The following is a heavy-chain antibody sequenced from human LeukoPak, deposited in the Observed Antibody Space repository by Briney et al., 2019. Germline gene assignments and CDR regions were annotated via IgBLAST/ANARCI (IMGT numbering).Heavy chain of an antibody. CDR2: ISYDGSNK. J-gene: IGHJ5*02. Sequence: GGSLRLSCAASGFTFSGYAMHWVRQAPGKGLEWVAVISYDGSNKYYADSVKGRFTISRDNSKNTLYLQMNSLRAEDTAVYYCARDWCTVTPCWFDPWGQGTLVTVSP. V-gene: IGHV3-30-3*01. D-gene: IGHD4-11*01. CDR1: GFTFSGYA. CDR3: ARDWCTVTPCWFDP.